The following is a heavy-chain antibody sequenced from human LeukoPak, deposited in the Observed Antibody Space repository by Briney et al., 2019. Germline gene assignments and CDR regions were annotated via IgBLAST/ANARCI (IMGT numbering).Heavy chain of an antibody. CDR1: GFTFSNLA. D-gene: IGHD5-18*01. Sequence: GGSLRLSCSASGFTFSNLAMHWVRQAPGKGLEWVSILYSGGHTYYADSVKGRFTISRDNSKNTLYLQMNGLRAEDTAVYYCARQQDTTNPGYWGQGTLVTVSS. CDR3: ARQQDTTNPGY. V-gene: IGHV3-66*04. J-gene: IGHJ4*02. CDR2: LYSGGHT.